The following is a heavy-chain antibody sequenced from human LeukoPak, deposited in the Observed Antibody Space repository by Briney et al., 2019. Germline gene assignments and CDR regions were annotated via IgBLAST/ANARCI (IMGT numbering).Heavy chain of an antibody. CDR1: GGSISTYS. Sequence: SETLSLTCTVSGGSISTYSWTWIRQPPGKGLEWIGNIYYSGSTNYNPSLKSRVTISIDTSKNQFSLSLSSVTAADTAVYYCARHGSGSYYDYWGQGTLVTVSS. J-gene: IGHJ4*02. CDR2: IYYSGST. D-gene: IGHD3-10*01. CDR3: ARHGSGSYYDY. V-gene: IGHV4-59*01.